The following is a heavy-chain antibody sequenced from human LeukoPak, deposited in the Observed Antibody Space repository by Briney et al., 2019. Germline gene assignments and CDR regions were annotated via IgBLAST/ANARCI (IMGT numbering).Heavy chain of an antibody. CDR2: IRSKANSYAT. J-gene: IGHJ4*02. Sequence: PGGSLRLSCAASGFTFSGSAMHWVRQASGKGLEWVGRIRSKANSYATAYAASVKGRFTISRDDSKNTAYLQMNSLKTEDTAVYYCTSFDWDYVWGSYRPLWGQGTLVTVSS. D-gene: IGHD3-16*02. V-gene: IGHV3-73*01. CDR3: TSFDWDYVWGSYRPL. CDR1: GFTFSGSA.